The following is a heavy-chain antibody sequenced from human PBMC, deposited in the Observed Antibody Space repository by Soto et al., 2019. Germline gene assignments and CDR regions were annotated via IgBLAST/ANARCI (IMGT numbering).Heavy chain of an antibody. CDR2: IKQDGSEK. Sequence: GGSLRLSCAASGFPSRSYWMSWVRQAPGKGLEWVANIKQDGSEKHYVDPVKGRFTISRDNAKNSVYLQMDSLTAEDTAAYYCARDVMGPGHSSYAMDVWGQGTSVTVSS. CDR1: GFPSRSYW. J-gene: IGHJ6*02. V-gene: IGHV3-7*03. D-gene: IGHD3-10*01. CDR3: ARDVMGPGHSSYAMDV.